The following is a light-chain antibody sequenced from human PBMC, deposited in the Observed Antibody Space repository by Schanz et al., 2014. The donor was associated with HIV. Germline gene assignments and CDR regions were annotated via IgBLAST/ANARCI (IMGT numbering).Light chain of an antibody. CDR3: QQYDSSSYT. Sequence: EIVLTQSPATLSLSPGERATLSCWTSQNIGNNIGWYQQKPGQAPRLLIYETSNRATGIPARFSGSGSGTDFTLTISSLEPEDFAVYYCQQYDSSSYTYGQGTKLEIK. CDR2: ETS. J-gene: IGKJ2*01. V-gene: IGKV3-11*01. CDR1: QNIGNN.